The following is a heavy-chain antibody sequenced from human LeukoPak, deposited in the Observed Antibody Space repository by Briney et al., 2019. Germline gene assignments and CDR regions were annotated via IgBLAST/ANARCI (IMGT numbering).Heavy chain of an antibody. D-gene: IGHD3-16*01. J-gene: IGHJ4*02. CDR3: ARRELWFRS. Sequence: PSETLSLTCSVSGGSVSRTYYSWGWIRQPPGKGLEWIGSIDYRGGTHFSPSLESRVTISVDTSQNQFSLRLMSVTAADTGVYYCARRELWFRSWGQGTLVTVSS. CDR2: IDYRGGT. V-gene: IGHV4-39*01. CDR1: GGSVSRTYYS.